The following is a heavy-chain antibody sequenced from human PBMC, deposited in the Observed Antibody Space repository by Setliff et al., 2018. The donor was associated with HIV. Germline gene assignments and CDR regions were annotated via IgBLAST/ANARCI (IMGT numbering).Heavy chain of an antibody. D-gene: IGHD2-15*01. Sequence: GASVKVSCKTSGGTFSDYAINWVRQAPGQGLEWMGEIIPMFDRVQYAQKFQDRVTFTTDESTNTAYMEVNRLTSEDTAMFYCSRGRMAAAGMFIPRAPLSGGSFGWFDPWGQGTLVTVSS. V-gene: IGHV1-69*05. CDR1: GGTFSDYA. CDR2: IIPMFDRV. J-gene: IGHJ5*02. CDR3: SRGRMAAAGMFIPRAPLSGGSFGWFDP.